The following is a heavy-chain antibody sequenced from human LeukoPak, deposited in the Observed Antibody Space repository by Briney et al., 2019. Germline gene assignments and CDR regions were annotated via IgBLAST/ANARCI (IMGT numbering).Heavy chain of an antibody. Sequence: ASVKVSCKASGYTFTSYGISWVRQAPGQGLEWMGWISAYNGNTNYAQKLRGRVTMTTDTSTSTAYMELRSLRSDDTAVYYCARENYYDSSGYYPDGMDVWGQGTTVTVSS. CDR1: GYTFTSYG. J-gene: IGHJ6*02. CDR3: ARENYYDSSGYYPDGMDV. V-gene: IGHV1-18*01. CDR2: ISAYNGNT. D-gene: IGHD3-22*01.